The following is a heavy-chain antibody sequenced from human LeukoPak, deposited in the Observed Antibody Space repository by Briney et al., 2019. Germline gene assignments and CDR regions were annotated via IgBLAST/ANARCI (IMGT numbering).Heavy chain of an antibody. D-gene: IGHD6-13*01. CDR3: ARSGQHLFDF. J-gene: IGHJ4*02. V-gene: IGHV3-48*03. CDR1: GFTFSSSE. CDR2: ISSSGGTI. Sequence: GGSLRLSCAASGFTFSSSEMNWVRQAPGKGLEWVSYISSSGGTISYADSVRGRFTISRDNAKNSLYLQMNSLRAEDTAVYYCARSGQHLFDFWGQGTLVTVSS.